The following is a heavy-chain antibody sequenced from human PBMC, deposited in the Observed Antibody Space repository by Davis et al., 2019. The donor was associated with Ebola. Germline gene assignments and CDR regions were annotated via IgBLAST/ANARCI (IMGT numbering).Heavy chain of an antibody. V-gene: IGHV3-7*01. Sequence: GGSLRLSCAASGFTFSSYWMSWVRQAPGQGLEWVANIKQDGSEKYYADSVKGRFTISRDNSKNTLYLQMNSLRAEDTAVYYCARATGMDVWGQGTTVTVSS. CDR2: IKQDGSEK. CDR1: GFTFSSYW. J-gene: IGHJ6*02. CDR3: ARATGMDV.